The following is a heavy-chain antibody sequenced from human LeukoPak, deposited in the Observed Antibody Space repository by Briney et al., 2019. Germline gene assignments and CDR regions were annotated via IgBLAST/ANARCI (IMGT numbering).Heavy chain of an antibody. CDR2: ISSSSTYI. J-gene: IGHJ4*02. Sequence: GGSLGLSCAASGFTFSSYSMNWVRQAPGKGLEWVSCISSSSTYIYYADSVKGRFTISRDNAKNSLYLQMNSLRAEDTAVYYCARGSSAMVIQLTINFDYWGQGTLVTVSS. V-gene: IGHV3-21*01. CDR1: GFTFSSYS. CDR3: ARGSSAMVIQLTINFDY. D-gene: IGHD5-18*01.